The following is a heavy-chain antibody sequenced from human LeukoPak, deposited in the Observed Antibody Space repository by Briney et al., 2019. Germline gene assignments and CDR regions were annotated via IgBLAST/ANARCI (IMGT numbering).Heavy chain of an antibody. CDR3: ARVGLDWLFDY. CDR1: GYTFTSYY. CDR2: INPSGGST. D-gene: IGHD3-9*01. Sequence: ASVKVSCKASGYTFTSYYKHWVRQAPGQGLEWMGIINPSGGSTSYAQKFQGRVTMTRDTSTSTVYMELSSLRSEDTAVYYCARVGLDWLFDYWGQGTLVTVSS. V-gene: IGHV1-46*01. J-gene: IGHJ4*02.